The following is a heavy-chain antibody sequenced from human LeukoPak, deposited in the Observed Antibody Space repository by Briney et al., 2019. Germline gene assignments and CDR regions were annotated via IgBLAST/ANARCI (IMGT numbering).Heavy chain of an antibody. J-gene: IGHJ4*02. V-gene: IGHV4-4*07. Sequence: PSETLSLTCTVSGGSITGYYWKWIRQPAGQGLEWRGRDYSSGVGNYNPSLTSRVTMSVDTSKNQFSLKLTYLTAADTAVYYCAREEFLHEIDSSGYFVYWGQGTLVTVSS. CDR1: GGSITGYY. D-gene: IGHD3-22*01. CDR2: DYSSGVG. CDR3: AREEFLHEIDSSGYFVY.